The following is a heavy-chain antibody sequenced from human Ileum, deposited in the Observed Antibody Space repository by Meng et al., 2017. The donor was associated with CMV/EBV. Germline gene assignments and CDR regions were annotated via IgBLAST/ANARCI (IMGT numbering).Heavy chain of an antibody. J-gene: IGHJ4*02. CDR2: INISGGNT. V-gene: IGHV3-23*01. CDR1: GFTFNNYA. CDR3: AKERTTISFDY. D-gene: IGHD5-12*01. Sequence: VALLGSVGELVQPGVYLRLFSAASGFTFNNYALSWVRHAQGNGLEWVSSINISGGNTYYADYVKGRFTIYRDSSKNTLYLQMNSLRAEDTAVYYCAKERTTISFDYWGQGTLVTVSS.